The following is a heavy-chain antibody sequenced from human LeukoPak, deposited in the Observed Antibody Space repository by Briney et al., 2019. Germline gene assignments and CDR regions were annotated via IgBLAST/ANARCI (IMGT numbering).Heavy chain of an antibody. CDR3: STIGFSTMRYFQH. V-gene: IGHV3-74*01. CDR1: GCTFSSNW. D-gene: IGHD2-8*01. Sequence: GGSLRLSCAASGCTFSSNWMHWVRQAPGKGLAWVSRITSDGRTTSYADSVKGRFTISRDNGKNTLYLQMNSLRAEDTAVYYCSTIGFSTMRYFQHWGQGTLVTVSS. CDR2: ITSDGRTT. J-gene: IGHJ1*01.